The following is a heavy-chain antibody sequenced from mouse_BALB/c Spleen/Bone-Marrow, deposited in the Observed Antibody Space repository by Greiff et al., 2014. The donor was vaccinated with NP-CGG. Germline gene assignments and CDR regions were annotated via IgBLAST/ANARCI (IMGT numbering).Heavy chain of an antibody. V-gene: IGHV1S22*01. CDR1: GYTFTSYW. D-gene: IGHD2-2*01. Sequence: LQQSGSELVRPGASVKLSCKASGYTFTSYWMHWVKQRPGQGLEWIGNIYPGSGSTNYDEKFKSKATRTVDTSSSTAYMQLSSLTSEDSAVYYCTRGGVYYAYDGAWFAYWGQGTLVTVSA. CDR2: IYPGSGST. J-gene: IGHJ3*01. CDR3: TRGGVYYAYDGAWFAY.